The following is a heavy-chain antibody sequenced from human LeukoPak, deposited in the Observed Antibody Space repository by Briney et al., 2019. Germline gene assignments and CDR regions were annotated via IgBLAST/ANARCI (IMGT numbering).Heavy chain of an antibody. CDR1: GFTFSSYG. D-gene: IGHD1-26*01. V-gene: IGHV3-7*01. Sequence: GGSLRLSCAASGFTFSSYGMHWVRQAPGKGLEWVANIKQDGSEKYYVDSVKGRFTISRDNAKNSLYLQMNSLRAEDTAVYYCARSMYSGSYYVEFYFDYWGQGTLVTVSS. CDR3: ARSMYSGSYYVEFYFDY. CDR2: IKQDGSEK. J-gene: IGHJ4*02.